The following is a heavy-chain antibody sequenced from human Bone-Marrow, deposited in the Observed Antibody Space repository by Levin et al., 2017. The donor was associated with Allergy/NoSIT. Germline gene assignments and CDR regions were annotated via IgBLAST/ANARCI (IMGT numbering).Heavy chain of an antibody. Sequence: PGGSLRLSCAASGFTFNNAWMSWVRQAPGKGLEWVCRIKSKADGETTDYAAPVQGRFTVSRDDSKNMVYLQMNSLRTEDTAVYYCTTNYVDFWSARQGQWGQGTLVTVSS. D-gene: IGHD3-3*01. CDR1: GFTFNNAW. V-gene: IGHV3-15*01. CDR2: IKSKADGETT. CDR3: TTNYVDFWSARQGQ. J-gene: IGHJ4*02.